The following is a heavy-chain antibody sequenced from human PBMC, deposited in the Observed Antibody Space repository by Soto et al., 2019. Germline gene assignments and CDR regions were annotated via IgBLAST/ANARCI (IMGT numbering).Heavy chain of an antibody. CDR3: ARVRVSVPIFGATRHYYSGMDV. V-gene: IGHV1-8*01. Sequence: QVQLVQSGAEVKKPGASVKVSCKASGYTFTNYDINWVRQATGHGLEWMGWVNPNSGDVGCAQKFPGRVTMTRNTSIPTAYVDRRSLGSEDTAVYYCARVRVSVPIFGATRHYYSGMDVWGQGTTVTVSS. CDR1: GYTFTNYD. J-gene: IGHJ6*02. D-gene: IGHD3-3*01. CDR2: VNPNSGDV.